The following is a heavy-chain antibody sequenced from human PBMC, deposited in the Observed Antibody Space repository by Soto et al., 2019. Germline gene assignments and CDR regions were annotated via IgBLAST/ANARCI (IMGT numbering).Heavy chain of an antibody. CDR3: AGGGGYSRTTPNPRAYGMDV. V-gene: IGHV3-66*01. Sequence: GSLRLSCAASGFTVSSNYMSWVRQAPGKGLEWVSVIYSGGSTYYADSVKGRFTISRDNSKNTLYLQMNSLRAEDTAVYYCAGGGGYSRTTPNPRAYGMDVWGQGTTVTVSS. J-gene: IGHJ6*02. D-gene: IGHD6-13*01. CDR2: IYSGGST. CDR1: GFTVSSNY.